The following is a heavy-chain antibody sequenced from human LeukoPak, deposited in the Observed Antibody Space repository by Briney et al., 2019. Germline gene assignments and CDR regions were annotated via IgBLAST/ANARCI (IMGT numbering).Heavy chain of an antibody. J-gene: IGHJ6*03. V-gene: IGHV3-30*02. CDR3: ARETYSSSWYRDYYYYMDV. D-gene: IGHD6-13*01. CDR2: IRYDGSNK. Sequence: GGSLRLSCAASGFTFSSYGMHWVRQAPGKGLEWVAFIRYDGSNKYYADSVKGRFTISRDNSKNTLYLQMNSLRAEDTAVYYCARETYSSSWYRDYYYYMDVWGKGTTVTVSS. CDR1: GFTFSSYG.